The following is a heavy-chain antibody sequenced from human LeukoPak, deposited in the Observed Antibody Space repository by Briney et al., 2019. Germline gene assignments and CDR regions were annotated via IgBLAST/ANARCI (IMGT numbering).Heavy chain of an antibody. V-gene: IGHV3-53*01. CDR2: IYSGGST. CDR3: GALYDGGGYYDY. CDR1: GFTVFINH. J-gene: IGHJ4*02. Sequence: GGSLRLSCAASGFTVFINHMSWVRQAPGKGLEWGSVIYSGGSTSYTDSVKGRFTISRDNSKNTLYLQMNSLRVEDTAVYYCGALYDGGGYYDYWGQGTLVTVSS. D-gene: IGHD3-22*01.